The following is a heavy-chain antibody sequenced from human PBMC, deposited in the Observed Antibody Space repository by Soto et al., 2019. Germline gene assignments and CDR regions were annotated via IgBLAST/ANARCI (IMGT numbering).Heavy chain of an antibody. Sequence: GGSLRLSCAASGFTFDSCVMSWVRQAPGKGLEWLSLISGSGHYTDYADSVKGRFTISRDNSKNTLYLQMNSLRVEDTAVYYCAKDPPSERMQPDYGMDVWGQGTTVTVSS. CDR3: AKDPPSERMQPDYGMDV. V-gene: IGHV3-23*01. J-gene: IGHJ6*02. CDR1: GFTFDSCV. D-gene: IGHD6-13*01. CDR2: ISGSGHYT.